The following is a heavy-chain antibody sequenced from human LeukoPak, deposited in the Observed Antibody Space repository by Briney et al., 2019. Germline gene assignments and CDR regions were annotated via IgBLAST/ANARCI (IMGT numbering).Heavy chain of an antibody. J-gene: IGHJ3*01. CDR1: GGSISGLY. D-gene: IGHD2-8*02. CDR2: IYSGGTT. CDR3: ARHVMRNHPGGSSYTHAFDV. V-gene: IGHV4-59*08. Sequence: SETLSLTCAVSGGSISGLYWSWIRQPPGKGLEWVGFIYSGGTTYYNPSLKSRLTIAIDTSSNQFSLGVRSVTAADSAVYYCARHVMRNHPGGSSYTHAFDVWGHGTRVTVSS.